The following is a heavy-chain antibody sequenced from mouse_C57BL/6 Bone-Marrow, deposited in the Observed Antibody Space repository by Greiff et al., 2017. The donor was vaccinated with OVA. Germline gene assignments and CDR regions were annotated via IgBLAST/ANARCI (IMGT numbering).Heavy chain of an antibody. Sequence: EVKLMESGPGLVKPSQSLSLTCTVTGYSITSDYAWNWIRQFPGNKLEWMGYISYSGSTSYNPSLKSRISITRDTSKNQFFLQLNSVTTEDTATYYCARWDYGYYFDYWGQGTTLTVSS. J-gene: IGHJ2*01. CDR2: ISYSGST. CDR1: GYSITSDYA. D-gene: IGHD1-2*01. CDR3: ARWDYGYYFDY. V-gene: IGHV3-2*02.